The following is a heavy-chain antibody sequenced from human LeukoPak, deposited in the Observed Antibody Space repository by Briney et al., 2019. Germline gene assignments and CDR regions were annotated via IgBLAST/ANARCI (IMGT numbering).Heavy chain of an antibody. Sequence: ASVKVSCKASGYTFTSYDMHWVRQAPGQGLEWMGIINPSGDSTSYAQKFQGRVTMTTDTSTSTAYMELRSLRSDDTAVYYCARVRESYSSGWYLYFDYWGQGTLVTVSS. CDR1: GYTFTSYD. D-gene: IGHD6-19*01. J-gene: IGHJ4*02. CDR2: INPSGDST. V-gene: IGHV1-46*01. CDR3: ARVRESYSSGWYLYFDY.